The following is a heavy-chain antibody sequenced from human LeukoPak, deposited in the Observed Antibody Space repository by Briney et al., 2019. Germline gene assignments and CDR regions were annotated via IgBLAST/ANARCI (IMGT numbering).Heavy chain of an antibody. CDR2: ISWNSGSI. J-gene: IGHJ4*02. Sequence: GGSLRLSCAASGFTFDDYAMHWVRQAPGKGLEWVSGISWNSGSIGYADSVKGRFTISRDNAKNSLYLQMNSLRAEDTALYYCAKDIGPYYDSSGYYSNYFDYWGQGTLVTVSS. V-gene: IGHV3-9*01. CDR3: AKDIGPYYDSSGYYSNYFDY. D-gene: IGHD3-22*01. CDR1: GFTFDDYA.